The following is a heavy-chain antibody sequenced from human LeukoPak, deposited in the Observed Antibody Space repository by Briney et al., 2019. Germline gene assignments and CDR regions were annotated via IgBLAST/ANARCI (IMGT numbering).Heavy chain of an antibody. CDR2: IRTKADSYAT. J-gene: IGHJ4*02. CDR3: TSTVDGYTYFDY. V-gene: IGHV3-73*01. CDR1: GLTFSGSA. Sequence: GGSLRLSCAASGLTFSGSAVHWVRQASGKGLEWVGRIRTKADSYATAYAASVKGRFTISRDDSKNTAYLQMNSLKTEDTAVYYCTSTVDGYTYFDYWGQGTPVTVSS. D-gene: IGHD5-24*01.